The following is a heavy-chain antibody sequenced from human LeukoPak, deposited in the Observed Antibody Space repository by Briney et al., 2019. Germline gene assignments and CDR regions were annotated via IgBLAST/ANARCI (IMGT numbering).Heavy chain of an antibody. CDR1: GFTFSSYA. Sequence: GGSLRLSCAASGFTFSSYAMHWVRQAPGKGLEWVAVISYDGSNKYYADSVKGRFTISRDNSKNTLYLQMNSLRAEDTAVYYCASPYSNRHYYYYYMDVWGKGTTVTVSS. V-gene: IGHV3-30-3*02. CDR2: ISYDGSNK. J-gene: IGHJ6*03. D-gene: IGHD4-11*01. CDR3: ASPYSNRHYYYYYMDV.